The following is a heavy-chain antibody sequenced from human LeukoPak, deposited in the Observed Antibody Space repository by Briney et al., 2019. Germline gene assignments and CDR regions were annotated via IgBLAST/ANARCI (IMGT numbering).Heavy chain of an antibody. Sequence: SETLSLTCTVSGGSISSYYWSWIRQPPGKGLEWIGYIYYSGSTNYNPSPKSRVTISVDTSKNQFSLKLSSVTAADTAVYYCARVPTTVVTKDAFDIWGQGTMVTVSS. CDR3: ARVPTTVVTKDAFDI. CDR1: GGSISSYY. CDR2: IYYSGST. D-gene: IGHD4-23*01. V-gene: IGHV4-59*01. J-gene: IGHJ3*02.